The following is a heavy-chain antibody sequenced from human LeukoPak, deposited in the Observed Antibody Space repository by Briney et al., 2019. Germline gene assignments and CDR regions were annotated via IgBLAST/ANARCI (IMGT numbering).Heavy chain of an antibody. V-gene: IGHV1-58*02. CDR1: GFTFTSSA. CDR2: IVVGSGNT. D-gene: IGHD2-21*02. CDR3: AVHCGGDCYSGLPNS. J-gene: IGHJ4*02. Sequence: ASVKVSCKASGFTFTSSAMQWVRQARGQRLEWIGWIVVGSGNTNYAQKFQERVTITRDMSTSTAYMELSSLRSEDTAVYYCAVHCGGDCYSGLPNSWGQGTLVTVSS.